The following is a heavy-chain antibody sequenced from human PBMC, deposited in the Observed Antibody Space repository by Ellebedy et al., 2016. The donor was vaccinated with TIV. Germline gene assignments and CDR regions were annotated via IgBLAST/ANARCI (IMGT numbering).Heavy chain of an antibody. V-gene: IGHV1-58*01. CDR1: GFTFTGSA. Sequence: ASVKVSCKASGFTFTGSAVQWVRQARGQGLEWIGWIVVGSGNTNYAQKFQERVTITRDMPTSTAYMELSSLRSEDTAVYYCAADDYDSSGYFDYWGQGTLVTVSS. CDR2: IVVGSGNT. CDR3: AADDYDSSGYFDY. D-gene: IGHD3-22*01. J-gene: IGHJ4*02.